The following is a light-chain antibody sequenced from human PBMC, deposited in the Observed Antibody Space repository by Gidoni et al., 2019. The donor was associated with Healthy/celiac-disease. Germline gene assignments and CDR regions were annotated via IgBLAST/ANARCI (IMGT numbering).Light chain of an antibody. Sequence: QSVLTQPPSASGTPGQRVTISCSGSSPNIGSNYVYWYQQLPGTAPKLLIYRNNQRPSGVPDRFSGSKSGTSASLAISGLRSEDEADYYCAAWDDSLSVVSGGGTKLTVL. CDR2: RNN. J-gene: IGLJ2*01. V-gene: IGLV1-47*01. CDR1: SPNIGSNY. CDR3: AAWDDSLSVV.